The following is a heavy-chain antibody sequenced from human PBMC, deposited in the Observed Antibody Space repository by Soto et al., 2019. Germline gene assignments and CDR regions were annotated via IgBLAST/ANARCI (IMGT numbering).Heavy chain of an antibody. CDR3: ALPGRHGYNYAFDI. V-gene: IGHV1-2*02. CDR1: GYTFTGYY. Sequence: GASVKVSCKASGYTFTGYYIHWVRQAPGQGLEWMGWINPNSGGTNYAQRFQGRVTMTRDTSISTAYMELSRLRSDDTAVFYCALPGRHGYNYAFDIWGQGTMVTVSS. CDR2: INPNSGGT. D-gene: IGHD5-12*01. J-gene: IGHJ3*02.